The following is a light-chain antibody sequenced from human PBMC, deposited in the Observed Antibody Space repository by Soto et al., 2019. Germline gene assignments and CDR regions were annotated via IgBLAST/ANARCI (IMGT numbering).Light chain of an antibody. J-gene: IGKJ1*01. CDR1: QSVSSN. Sequence: EIVMTQSPATLSVSPGERATLSCRASQSVSSNLAWYQQKPGQAPRLLIYGASTRATGIPARFSGSGSETEFTLPISSLQAEDFAVYDCQQYNNWPWTFGQGTKVEIK. CDR3: QQYNNWPWT. CDR2: GAS. V-gene: IGKV3-15*01.